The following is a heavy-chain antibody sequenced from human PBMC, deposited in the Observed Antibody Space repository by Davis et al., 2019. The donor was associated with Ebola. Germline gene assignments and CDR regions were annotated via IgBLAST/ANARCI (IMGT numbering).Heavy chain of an antibody. CDR1: SGSISPYY. Sequence: MPSETLSLTCTVSSGSISPYYWSWIRQPPGKGLEWVGYISYNGNTNYNPSLWGRVAMSVDTSKNQFSLKVNSVTAADTAVHHCARGSVEYYFDYWGQGALVTVSS. CDR2: ISYNGNT. D-gene: IGHD5/OR15-5a*01. J-gene: IGHJ4*02. CDR3: ARGSVEYYFDY. V-gene: IGHV4-59*08.